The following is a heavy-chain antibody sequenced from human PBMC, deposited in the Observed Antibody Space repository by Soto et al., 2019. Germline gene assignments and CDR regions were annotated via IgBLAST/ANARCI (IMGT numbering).Heavy chain of an antibody. D-gene: IGHD2-15*01. CDR2: IIPIFGTA. CDR1: GGTFSSYG. V-gene: IGHV1-69*06. Sequence: QVQLVQSGAEVKKPGSSVKVSCKASGGTFSSYGISWVRQAPGQGLEWMGGIIPIFGTAKYAQKFQGRVTITADKSTSTAYMELSSLRSEDTAVYYCARDRAWDCSGGSCSTGADYWGQGTLVTVSS. CDR3: ARDRAWDCSGGSCSTGADY. J-gene: IGHJ4*02.